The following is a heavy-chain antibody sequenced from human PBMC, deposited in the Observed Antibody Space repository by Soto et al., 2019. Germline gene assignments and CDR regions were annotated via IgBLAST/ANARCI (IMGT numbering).Heavy chain of an antibody. CDR2: IYYSGST. CDR3: ARVTQGYCTNGVCSTFDP. J-gene: IGHJ5*02. CDR1: GGSISSGGYY. Sequence: SETLSLTCTVSGGSISSGGYYWSWIRQHPGKGLEWIGYIYYSGSTYYNPSLKSRVTISVDTSKNQFSLKLSSVTAADTAVYYCARVTQGYCTNGVCSTFDPWGQGTLVTVSS. V-gene: IGHV4-31*03. D-gene: IGHD2-8*01.